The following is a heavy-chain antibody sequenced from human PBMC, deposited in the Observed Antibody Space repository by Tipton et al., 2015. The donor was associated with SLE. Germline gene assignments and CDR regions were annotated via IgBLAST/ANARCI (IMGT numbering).Heavy chain of an antibody. J-gene: IGHJ4*02. D-gene: IGHD2-2*02. Sequence: SLRLSCVASGFSFSIYAMNWVRQAPGKGLEWVAVISESGGRTFYADSVEGRFTISRDSSKNMVNLQKNSLRPEDTAIYYCARNIPFDSWGQGTWVTVSS. CDR1: GFSFSIYA. CDR2: ISESGGRT. V-gene: IGHV3-23*01. CDR3: ARNIPFDS.